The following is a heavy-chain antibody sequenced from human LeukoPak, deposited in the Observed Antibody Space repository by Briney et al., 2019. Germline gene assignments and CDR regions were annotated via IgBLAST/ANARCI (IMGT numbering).Heavy chain of an antibody. J-gene: IGHJ2*01. CDR2: INPIFGTA. CDR1: GYTFTGYY. D-gene: IGHD3-10*01. Sequence: ASVKVSCKASGYTFTGYYMHWVRQAPGQGRDWMGWINPIFGTANYAQMFQGRVTITADKSTSTAYMELSSLRSEDTAVYYCARSYYYGSGSSYWYFDLWGRGTLVTVSS. V-gene: IGHV1-69*06. CDR3: ARSYYYGSGSSYWYFDL.